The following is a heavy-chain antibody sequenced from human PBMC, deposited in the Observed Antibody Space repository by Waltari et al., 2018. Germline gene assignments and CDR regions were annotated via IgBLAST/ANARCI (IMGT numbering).Heavy chain of an antibody. CDR1: GGSFSGYY. CDR3: ARKTYYYDSSGYYQTNFDY. Sequence: QVQLQQWGAGLLKPPETLSLTCAVYGGSFSGYYWSWIRQPPGKGLEWIGEINHSGSTNYNPSLKSRVTISVDTSKNQFSLKLSSVTAADTAVYYCARKTYYYDSSGYYQTNFDYWGQGTLVTVSS. J-gene: IGHJ4*02. V-gene: IGHV4-34*01. CDR2: INHSGST. D-gene: IGHD3-22*01.